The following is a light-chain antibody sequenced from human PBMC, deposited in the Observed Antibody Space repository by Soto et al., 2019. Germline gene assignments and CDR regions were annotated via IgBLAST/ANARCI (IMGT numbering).Light chain of an antibody. CDR3: QHYGSSRT. Sequence: EIVLTQSPGTPSLSPGERATLSCRASQGVSSNYLAWYQQKSGQAPRLLLYGTSSRATGIPERFSGSGSGTDFTLTISRLEPEDFAVYYCQHYGSSRTFGQGTKVDI. CDR2: GTS. J-gene: IGKJ1*01. V-gene: IGKV3-20*01. CDR1: QGVSSNY.